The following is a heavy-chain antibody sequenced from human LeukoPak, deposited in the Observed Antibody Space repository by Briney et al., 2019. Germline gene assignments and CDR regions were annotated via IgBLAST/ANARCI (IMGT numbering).Heavy chain of an antibody. V-gene: IGHV3-48*03. CDR3: ARDDPRGCSGGSCYLDY. D-gene: IGHD2-15*01. CDR2: ISSSGNTI. J-gene: IGHJ4*02. CDR1: GFTLSSYG. Sequence: GGSLRLSCAASGFTLSSYGMNWFRQAPGKGLEWVSYISSSGNTIYYADSVKGRFTISRDSAKNSLHLQMNSLRAEDTAVYYCARDDPRGCSGGSCYLDYWGQGTLVTVSS.